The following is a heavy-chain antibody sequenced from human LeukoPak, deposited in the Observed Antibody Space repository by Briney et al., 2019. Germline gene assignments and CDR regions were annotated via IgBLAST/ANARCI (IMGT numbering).Heavy chain of an antibody. CDR2: ISSSSSYI. CDR3: AKGLGKATVTPLGY. V-gene: IGHV3-21*04. Sequence: PGGSLRLSCAASGFTFSSYSMNWVRQAPGKGLEWVSSISSSSSYIYYADSVKGRFTISRDNVKNTLYLQMDSLRAEDTAVYYCAKGLGKATVTPLGYWGQGTLVTVSS. CDR1: GFTFSSYS. D-gene: IGHD4-11*01. J-gene: IGHJ4*02.